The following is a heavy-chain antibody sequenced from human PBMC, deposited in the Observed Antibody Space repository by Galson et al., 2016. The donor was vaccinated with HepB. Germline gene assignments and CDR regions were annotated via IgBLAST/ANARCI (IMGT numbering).Heavy chain of an antibody. Sequence: SLRLSCAASGFTFSSYAMHWVRQAPGKGLEWVAVISFDGSNNFYADSVKGRFTISRDNSKNTLYLQMDSLRAEDTAVYYCARIIRPFAEFDSWGQGTLVTVAS. D-gene: IGHD3-16*01. CDR2: ISFDGSNN. J-gene: IGHJ4*02. CDR1: GFTFSSYA. V-gene: IGHV3-30-3*01. CDR3: ARIIRPFAEFDS.